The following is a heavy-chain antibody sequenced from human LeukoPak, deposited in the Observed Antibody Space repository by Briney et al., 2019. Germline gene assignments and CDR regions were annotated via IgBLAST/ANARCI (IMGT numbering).Heavy chain of an antibody. V-gene: IGHV3-23*01. J-gene: IGHJ4*02. CDR2: ISGSGGST. CDR1: GFTFSGYA. D-gene: IGHD6-19*01. CDR3: AKDEQWLQQFDY. Sequence: GGSLRLSCAASGFTFSGYAMSWVRQAPGKGLEWVSAISGSGGSTYYADSVKGRFTISRDNSKNTLYLQMNSLRAEDTAVYYCAKDEQWLQQFDYWGQGTLVTVSS.